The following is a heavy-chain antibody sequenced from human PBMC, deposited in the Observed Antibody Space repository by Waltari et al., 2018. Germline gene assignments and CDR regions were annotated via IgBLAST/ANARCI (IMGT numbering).Heavy chain of an antibody. CDR2: GSAYNGNT. CDR3: ARAFGTGYSSSSGWFDP. Sequence: QVQLVQSGAEVKKPGASVKVSCKASGYTFTSYGISWVRQAPGQGLEWMGWGSAYNGNTNYAQKLQGRVTKTTDTSTSTAYMELRSLRSDDTAVYYCARAFGTGYSSSSGWFDPWGQGTLVTVSS. V-gene: IGHV1-18*01. CDR1: GYTFTSYG. J-gene: IGHJ5*02. D-gene: IGHD6-13*01.